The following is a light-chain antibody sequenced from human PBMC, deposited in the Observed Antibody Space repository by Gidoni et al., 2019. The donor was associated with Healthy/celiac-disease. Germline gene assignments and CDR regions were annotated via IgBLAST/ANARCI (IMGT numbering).Light chain of an antibody. Sequence: DIQMTQSPSSLSASVGDRVTITCRASQSISSYLNWYQQKPGKAPKLLIYAASSLQSWVPSRFSGSGSWTDFTLTISSLQPEDFATYYCQQSYSTPPTFGQGTRLEIK. V-gene: IGKV1-39*01. CDR3: QQSYSTPPT. CDR1: QSISSY. CDR2: AAS. J-gene: IGKJ5*01.